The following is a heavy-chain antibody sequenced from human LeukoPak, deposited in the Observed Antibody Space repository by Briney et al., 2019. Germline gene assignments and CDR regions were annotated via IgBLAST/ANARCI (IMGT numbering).Heavy chain of an antibody. J-gene: IGHJ5*02. Sequence: SETLSLTCAVYGGSFSGYYWSWTRQPPGKGLEWIGEINHSGSTNYNPSLKSRVTISVDTSKNQFSLKLSSVTAADTAVYYCARDSGTTGEVKFDPWGQGTLVTVSS. CDR2: INHSGST. D-gene: IGHD3-10*01. CDR3: ARDSGTTGEVKFDP. CDR1: GGSFSGYY. V-gene: IGHV4-34*01.